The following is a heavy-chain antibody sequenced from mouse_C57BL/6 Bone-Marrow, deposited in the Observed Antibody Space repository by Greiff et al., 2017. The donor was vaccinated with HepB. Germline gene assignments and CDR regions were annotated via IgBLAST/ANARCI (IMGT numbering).Heavy chain of an antibody. CDR1: GFNIKDYY. Sequence: VHVKQSGAELVKPGASVKLSCTASGFNIKDYYMHWVKQRTEQGLEWIGSIDPEDGETKYAPKFQGKATITADTSSNTAYLQLSSLTSEDTAVYYCARTYGGSYAMDYWGQGTSVTVSS. CDR2: IDPEDGET. V-gene: IGHV14-2*01. J-gene: IGHJ4*01. CDR3: ARTYGGSYAMDY. D-gene: IGHD1-1*01.